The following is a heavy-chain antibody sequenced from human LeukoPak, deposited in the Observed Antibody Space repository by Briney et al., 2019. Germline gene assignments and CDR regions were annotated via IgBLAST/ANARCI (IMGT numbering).Heavy chain of an antibody. D-gene: IGHD2-8*01. CDR1: GYTFISYG. J-gene: IGHJ5*02. Sequence: ASVRVSCKAFGYTFISYGVTWVRQAPGQGLEWMGWISGYNGYTNYAQNFQDRVTMTTDTSTNTAYMELRSLRSDDTAVYYCARLGYCTNGVCYRKHNRLDPWGQGTLVTVSP. V-gene: IGHV1-18*01. CDR3: ARLGYCTNGVCYRKHNRLDP. CDR2: ISGYNGYT.